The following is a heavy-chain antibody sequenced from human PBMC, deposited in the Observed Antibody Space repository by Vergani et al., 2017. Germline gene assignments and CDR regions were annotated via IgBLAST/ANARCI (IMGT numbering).Heavy chain of an antibody. CDR2: INSDGSST. V-gene: IGHV3-74*01. Sequence: EVQLVESGGGLVQPGGSLRLSCAASGFTFSSYWMHWVRQAPGKGLVWVSRINSDGSSTSYADSVKGRFTISRDNAKNTLYLQMNSLRAEDTAVSYCASGPRPRPFDYWGQGTLVTVSS. CDR3: ASGPRPRPFDY. CDR1: GFTFSSYW. J-gene: IGHJ4*02.